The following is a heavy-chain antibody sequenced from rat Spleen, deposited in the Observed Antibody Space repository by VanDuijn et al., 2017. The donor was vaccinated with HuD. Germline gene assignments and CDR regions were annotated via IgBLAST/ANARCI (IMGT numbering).Heavy chain of an antibody. J-gene: IGHJ2*01. D-gene: IGHD1-1*01. CDR2: ILYDGSRT. CDR1: GFTFSSYD. Sequence: EVQLVESGGGLVQPGRSMKLSCTASGFTFSSYDMAWVRQAPTKGLEWVATILYDGSRTYYRDSVKGRFTISRDNAKSSLYLQMDSLRSEDTATYYWTTAGHTTGAQGVDYWGQGVMVTVSS. V-gene: IGHV5-20*01. CDR3: TTAGHTTGAQGVDY.